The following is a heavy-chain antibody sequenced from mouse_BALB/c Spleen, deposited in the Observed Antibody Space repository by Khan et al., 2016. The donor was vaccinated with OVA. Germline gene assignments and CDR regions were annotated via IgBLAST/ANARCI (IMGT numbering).Heavy chain of an antibody. CDR3: ARFHGGY. J-gene: IGHJ2*01. CDR2: INTYTGEP. V-gene: IGHV9-3-1*01. Sequence: QIQLVQSGPELKKPGETVKISCKASGYTFTDYVMNWVKQAPGKGLRWMGWINTYTGEPTYADDFKGRFAFSLETSASTAYLQLNNLKNEDTATYFCARFHGGYWGQGTTLTVSS. CDR1: GYTFTDYV.